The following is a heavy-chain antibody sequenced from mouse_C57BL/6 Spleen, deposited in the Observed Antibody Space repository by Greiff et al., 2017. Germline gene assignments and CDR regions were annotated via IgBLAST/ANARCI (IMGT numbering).Heavy chain of an antibody. J-gene: IGHJ1*03. CDR2: IYPSDSET. D-gene: IGHD6-1*01. CDR3: ARPLQGYFDV. V-gene: IGHV1-61*01. CDR1: GYTFTSYW. Sequence: VQLQQSGAELVRPGSSVKLSCKASGYTFTSYWMDWVKQRPGQGLEWIGNIYPSDSETHYNQKFKDKATLTVDKSSSTAYMQLSSLTSEDSAVYYCARPLQGYFDVWGTGTTVTVSS.